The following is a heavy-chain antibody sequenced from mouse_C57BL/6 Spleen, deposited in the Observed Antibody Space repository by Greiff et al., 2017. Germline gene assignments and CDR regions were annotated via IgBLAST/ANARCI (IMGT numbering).Heavy chain of an antibody. J-gene: IGHJ2*01. V-gene: IGHV1-64*01. CDR3: ASSIYGGSYGD. D-gene: IGHD1-1*01. Sequence: QVQLQQPGAELVKPGASVKLSCKASGYTFTSYWMHWVKQRPGQGLEWIGMIHPNSGSTNYNEKFKSKATLTVDKSSSTTYMQLSSLTSEDSAVYYCASSIYGGSYGDWGQGTTLTVSS. CDR2: IHPNSGST. CDR1: GYTFTSYW.